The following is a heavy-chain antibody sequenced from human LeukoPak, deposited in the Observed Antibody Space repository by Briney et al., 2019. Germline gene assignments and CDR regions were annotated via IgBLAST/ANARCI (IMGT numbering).Heavy chain of an antibody. J-gene: IGHJ5*02. CDR2: IYTSGST. D-gene: IGHD6-19*01. CDR1: GGSISSAGYY. CDR3: ARGKSSGWDDNWFDP. Sequence: PSQTLSLTCTVSGGSISSAGYYWSWVRQHPGKGLEWIGRIYTSGSTNYNPSLKSRVTMSVDTSKNQFSLKLSSVTAADTAVYYCARGKSSGWDDNWFDPWGQGTLVTVSS. V-gene: IGHV4-61*02.